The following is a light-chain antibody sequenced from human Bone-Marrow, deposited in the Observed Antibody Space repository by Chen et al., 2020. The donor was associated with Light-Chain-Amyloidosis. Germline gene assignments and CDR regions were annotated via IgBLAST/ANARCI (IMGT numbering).Light chain of an antibody. CDR1: IDDVGGYDY. V-gene: IGLV2-11*01. Sequence: QSAMTQPRSVSGSPGQSVNISCTGTIDDVGGYDYVSWYQQHPGKAPKLMISNVSERPSGVPDRFSGSKSGNTASLTISGLQAEDEADYYCCSYAGSYSYVFGIGTKVTVL. J-gene: IGLJ1*01. CDR2: NVS. CDR3: CSYAGSYSYV.